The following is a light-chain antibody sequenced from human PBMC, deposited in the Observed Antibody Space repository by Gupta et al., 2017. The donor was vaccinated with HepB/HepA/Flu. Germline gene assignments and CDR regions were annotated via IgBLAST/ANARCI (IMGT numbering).Light chain of an antibody. J-gene: IGKJ1*01. CDR2: LGS. V-gene: IGKV2-28*01. CDR3: MQALQTPRT. CDR1: QSLLHSTGDNY. Sequence: GITQCPLSLPVTPGEPASISCRSSQSLLHSTGDNYLDWYLQKPGQSPQLLIYLGSNRASGVPDRFSGSGSGTDFTLKISRVEAEDVGVYYCMQALQTPRTFGQGTXVEIK.